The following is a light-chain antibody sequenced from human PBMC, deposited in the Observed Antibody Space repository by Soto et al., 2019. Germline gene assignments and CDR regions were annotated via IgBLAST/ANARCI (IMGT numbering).Light chain of an antibody. V-gene: IGKV3-20*01. CDR1: QSVSSSY. CDR3: QHFGGTTFT. Sequence: EIVLTQSPGTLSLSPGERATLSCRASQSVSSSYLAWYQQKPGQAPSLLIYGASTRATGIPDRSSGSGSGTHFTLTISRLEPGDFAVYYCQHFGGTTFTFGQGTRLEI. CDR2: GAS. J-gene: IGKJ5*01.